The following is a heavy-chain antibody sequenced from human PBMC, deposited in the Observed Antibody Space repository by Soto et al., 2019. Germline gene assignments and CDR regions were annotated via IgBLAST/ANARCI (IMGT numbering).Heavy chain of an antibody. Sequence: GGSLRLSCTASGFTFRDYDMSWFRQAPGKGLEWVGFITSNVYAGTTEYAASVKGRFTVSRDDSKNTLYLQMNSLRADDTAVYYCAKGRAITVFGVITPFDSWGQGTLVTVSS. CDR2: ITSNVYAGTT. CDR3: AKGRAITVFGVITPFDS. J-gene: IGHJ4*02. CDR1: GFTFRDYD. V-gene: IGHV3-49*03. D-gene: IGHD3-3*01.